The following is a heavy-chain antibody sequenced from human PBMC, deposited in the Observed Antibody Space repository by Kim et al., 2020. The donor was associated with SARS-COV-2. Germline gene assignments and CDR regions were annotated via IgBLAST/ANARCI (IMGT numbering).Heavy chain of an antibody. CDR2: IYYSGST. CDR3: AFQLLYTGVGAFDI. D-gene: IGHD2-2*02. V-gene: IGHV4-39*01. CDR1: GGSISSSSYY. J-gene: IGHJ3*02. Sequence: SETLSLTCTVSGGSISSSSYYWGWIRQPPGKGLEWIGSIYYSGSTYYNPSLKSRVTISVDTSKNQFSLKLSSVTAADTAVYYCAFQLLYTGVGAFDIWGQGTMVTVSS.